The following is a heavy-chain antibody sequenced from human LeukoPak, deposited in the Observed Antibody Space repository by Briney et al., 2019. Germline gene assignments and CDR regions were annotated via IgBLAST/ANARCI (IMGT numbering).Heavy chain of an antibody. CDR3: ARHDAFDI. J-gene: IGHJ3*02. CDR1: GDSISSDNIY. CDR2: IYTSGST. V-gene: IGHV4-61*02. Sequence: SRTLSLTCTVSGDSISSDNIYWSWVRQPAGKGLEWIGRIYTSGSTNYNPSLESRVTISVDTSKNQLSLKLSSVTAADTAVYYCARHDAFDIWGQGTMVTVSS.